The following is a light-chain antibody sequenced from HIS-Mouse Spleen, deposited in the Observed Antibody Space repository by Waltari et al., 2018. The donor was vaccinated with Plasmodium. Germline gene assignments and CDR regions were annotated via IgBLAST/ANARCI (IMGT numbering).Light chain of an antibody. Sequence: QSALPPPRSVSGSTGQSVTISSTVTSRAVGRYIYVSWYQQHPGKAPKLMIYDVSKRPSGVPDRFSGSKSGNTASLTISGLQAEDEADYYCCSYAGSYTWVFGGGTKLTVL. CDR3: CSYAGSYTWV. V-gene: IGLV2-11*01. CDR2: DVS. CDR1: SRAVGRYIY. J-gene: IGLJ3*02.